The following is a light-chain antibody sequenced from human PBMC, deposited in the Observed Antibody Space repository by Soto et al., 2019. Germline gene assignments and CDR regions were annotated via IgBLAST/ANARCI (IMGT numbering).Light chain of an antibody. V-gene: IGKV3D-7*01. Sequence: EIVLTQSPGTLSFSPGERATLSCRASQSVSSNSFAWYQQNPGQPPRLLIYGASTRATAIPARFSGSGSGTDFTLTVSSLQPEDFAVYYCQHDYNLLTFGGGTKVDIK. CDR2: GAS. CDR3: QHDYNLLT. J-gene: IGKJ4*01. CDR1: QSVSSNS.